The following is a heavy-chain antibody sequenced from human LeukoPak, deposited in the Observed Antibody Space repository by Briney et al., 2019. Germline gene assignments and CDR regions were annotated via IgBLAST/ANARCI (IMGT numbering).Heavy chain of an antibody. CDR2: IIPIFGIA. V-gene: IGHV1-69*05. CDR3: ASCGAVAGGRSIIDYYYYMDV. Sequence: SVKVSCKASGGTFSSNAISWVRQAPGQGLEWMGGIIPIFGIANYAQKFQGRVTITTDESTSTAYMELSSLRSEDTAVYYCASCGAVAGGRSIIDYYYYMDVWGKGTTVTVSS. J-gene: IGHJ6*03. CDR1: GGTFSSNA. D-gene: IGHD6-19*01.